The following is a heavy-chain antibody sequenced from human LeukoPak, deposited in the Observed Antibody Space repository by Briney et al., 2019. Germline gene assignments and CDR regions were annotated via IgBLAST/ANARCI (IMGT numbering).Heavy chain of an antibody. D-gene: IGHD3-22*01. J-gene: IGHJ4*02. CDR3: AKDTDYDSPLGH. CDR2: IGTAGDT. CDR1: GFTFTAYD. V-gene: IGHV3-13*01. Sequence: GGSLRLSCAASGFTFTAYDMNWVRQATGKSLEWVSTIGTAGDTYYPGSVKGRFTISRENAKNSLYLQMTNLRAEDTAVYYCAKDTDYDSPLGHWGQGTLVTVSS.